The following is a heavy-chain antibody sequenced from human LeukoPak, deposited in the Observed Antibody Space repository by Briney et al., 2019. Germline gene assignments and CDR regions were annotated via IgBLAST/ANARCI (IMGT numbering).Heavy chain of an antibody. J-gene: IGHJ4*02. CDR1: GGSISSYY. D-gene: IGHD6-19*01. CDR3: ARDNIGQWLPEDYFDY. Sequence: PSETLSLTCTVSGGSISSYYWSWIRQPAGKGLEWIGRIYTSGSTNYNPSLKSRVTMSVDTSKNQFSLKLSSVTAVDTAVYYCARDNIGQWLPEDYFDYWGQGTLVTVSS. CDR2: IYTSGST. V-gene: IGHV4-4*07.